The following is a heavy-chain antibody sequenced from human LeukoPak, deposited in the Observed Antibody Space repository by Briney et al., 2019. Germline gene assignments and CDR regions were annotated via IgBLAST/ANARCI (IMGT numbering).Heavy chain of an antibody. Sequence: GASVKVSCEASGYTFTNYAIHWVRQAPGQRLEWMGWINADNGHTKYSQHFQGRVTITRDTSASTAYMELSSLTSDDMAVYYCARGRGTSGSSRDFYYYYYMDAWGTGTTVTVSS. CDR2: INADNGHT. D-gene: IGHD2-15*01. V-gene: IGHV1-3*03. CDR3: ARGRGTSGSSRDFYYYYYMDA. CDR1: GYTFTNYA. J-gene: IGHJ6*03.